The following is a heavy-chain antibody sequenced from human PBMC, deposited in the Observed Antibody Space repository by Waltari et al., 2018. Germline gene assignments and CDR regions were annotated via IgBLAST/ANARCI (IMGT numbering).Heavy chain of an antibody. CDR3: ARGSQNRATSPLNWVDP. Sequence: QVQLVQSGDEVKKPGASVKVSCKASGYTFTTYDIHWVRQATGQGLEWMGWMNPNRGNTRYAQKITGRVTMSRNTSISTAYMELSSLRSEDTAVYYCARGSQNRATSPLNWVDPWGQGSLVTVSS. V-gene: IGHV1-8*01. CDR1: GYTFTTYD. CDR2: MNPNRGNT. J-gene: IGHJ5*02.